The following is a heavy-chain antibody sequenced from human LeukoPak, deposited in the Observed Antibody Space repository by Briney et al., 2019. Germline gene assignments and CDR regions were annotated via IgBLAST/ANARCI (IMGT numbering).Heavy chain of an antibody. J-gene: IGHJ4*02. V-gene: IGHV1-69*04. CDR2: IIPILGIA. CDR1: GGTFSRYA. D-gene: IGHD1-14*01. Sequence: ASVKVSCKASGGTFSRYAISWVRQAPGQGLEWMGRIIPILGIANYAQKFQGRVTITADKSTSTAYMELSSLRSEDTAVYYCARVGILEPALDYWGQGTLVTVSS. CDR3: ARVGILEPALDY.